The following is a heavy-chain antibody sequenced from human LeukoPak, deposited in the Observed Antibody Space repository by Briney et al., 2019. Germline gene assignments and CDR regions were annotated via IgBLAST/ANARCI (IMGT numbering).Heavy chain of an antibody. CDR3: ARRVDGAYGNCFYP. CDR1: GYSISSGYY. V-gene: IGHV4-38-2*01. J-gene: IGHJ5*02. Sequence: SETLSLTCAVSGYSISSGYYWGWIRQPPGKGLEWIGSIYHSGSTYYNPSLKSRVTISADTSKNQFSLNLNSVTAADTAVYYCARRVDGAYGNCFYPWGQGTLVTVSS. CDR2: IYHSGST. D-gene: IGHD4-17*01.